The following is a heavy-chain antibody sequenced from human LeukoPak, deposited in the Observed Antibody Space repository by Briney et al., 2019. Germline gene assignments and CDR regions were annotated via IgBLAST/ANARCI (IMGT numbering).Heavy chain of an antibody. Sequence: ASVKVSCKASGYTFTGDFIHWVRQAPGQGLAWMGWMNSDSGGTNYARKFQGRVTMTRDTSISTAYMELSSLRSDDTAVFYCARGNIATRRGENWFDPWGQGTLVTVSS. D-gene: IGHD6-6*01. V-gene: IGHV1-2*02. CDR3: ARGNIATRRGENWFDP. CDR2: MNSDSGGT. CDR1: GYTFTGDF. J-gene: IGHJ5*02.